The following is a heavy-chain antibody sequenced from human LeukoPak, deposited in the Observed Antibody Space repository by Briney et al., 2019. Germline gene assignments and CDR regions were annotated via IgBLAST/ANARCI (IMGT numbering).Heavy chain of an antibody. CDR3: ARGSSWHAEYFQH. V-gene: IGHV4-30-2*01. CDR1: GGSISSGGYY. Sequence: PSETLSLTCTVSGGSISSGGYYWSWIRQPPGTGLEWIGYIYHSGSTYYNPSLKSRVTISVDRSKNQFSLKLSSVTAADTAVYYCARGSSWHAEYFQHWGQGTLVTVSS. D-gene: IGHD6-13*01. J-gene: IGHJ1*01. CDR2: IYHSGST.